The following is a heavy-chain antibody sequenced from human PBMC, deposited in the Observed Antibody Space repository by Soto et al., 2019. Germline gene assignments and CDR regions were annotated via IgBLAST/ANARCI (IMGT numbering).Heavy chain of an antibody. CDR2: IYYSGST. J-gene: IGHJ4*02. CDR3: ARGLTSMFSVDY. Sequence: PSETLSLTCTVSGGSISSYYWSWIRQPPGKGLEWIGYIYYSGSTNYNPSLKSRVTISVDTSKNQFSLKLSSVTAADTAVYYCARGLTSMFSVDYWGQGTLVTVSS. V-gene: IGHV4-59*08. D-gene: IGHD5-18*01. CDR1: GGSISSYY.